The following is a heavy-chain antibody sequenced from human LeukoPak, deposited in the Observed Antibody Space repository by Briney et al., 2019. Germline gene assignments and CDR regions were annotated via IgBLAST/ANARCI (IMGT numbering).Heavy chain of an antibody. D-gene: IGHD1-26*01. V-gene: IGHV1-2*02. CDR2: INSNSGAR. J-gene: IGHJ4*02. CDR1: GYTFSGYC. CDR3: ARGRGGATTGFDH. Sequence: GASVKVSCKASGYTFSGYCMHWVRQAPGQGLESMGWINSNSGARNYAPKFQGRVTFSRDNSISTAYMELSSLRSDDTAIYYCARGRGGATTGFDHWGQGTLVTVSS.